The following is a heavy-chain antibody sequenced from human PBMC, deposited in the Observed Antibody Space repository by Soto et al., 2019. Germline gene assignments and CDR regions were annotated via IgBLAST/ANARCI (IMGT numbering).Heavy chain of an antibody. D-gene: IGHD2-21*02. CDR3: ARGGHIAVVTASFDY. J-gene: IGHJ4*02. CDR1: GFRFTSYA. CDR2: IHPSGGGT. V-gene: IGHV1-46*03. Sequence: ASVKVSCKASGFRFTSYAITWVRQAPGQALEWMGVIHPSGGGTTYAQKFLGRVTVTRDTSTSTAFMELSSLRSDDTAVYYCARGGHIAVVTASFDYWGQGTLVTVSS.